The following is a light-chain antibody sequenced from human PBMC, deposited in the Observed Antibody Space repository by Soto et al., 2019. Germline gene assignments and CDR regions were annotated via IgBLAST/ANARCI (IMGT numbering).Light chain of an antibody. V-gene: IGKV3-20*01. Sequence: EIVLTQSPGTLSLSPGERATLSCRASQSVSSSYLAWYQQKPGQAPRLLIYGASSRATGIPDRFSGSGSGTEFTLTISRLEPEDFAVYYCQQYGSSHFTFGPGTKVDIK. CDR3: QQYGSSHFT. CDR2: GAS. CDR1: QSVSSSY. J-gene: IGKJ3*01.